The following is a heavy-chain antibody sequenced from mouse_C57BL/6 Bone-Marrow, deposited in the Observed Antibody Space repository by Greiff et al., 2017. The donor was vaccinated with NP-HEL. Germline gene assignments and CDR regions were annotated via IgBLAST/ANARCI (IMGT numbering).Heavy chain of an antibody. CDR2: IHPNSGST. CDR3: LRPFAY. J-gene: IGHJ3*01. CDR1: GYTFTSYW. Sequence: QVHVKQSGAELVKPGASVKLSCKASGYTFTSYWMHWVKQRPGQGLEWIGMIHPNSGSTNYNEKFKSKATLTVDKSSSTAYMQLSSLTSEDSAVYYCLRPFAYWGQGTLVTVSA. V-gene: IGHV1-64*01. D-gene: IGHD2-12*01.